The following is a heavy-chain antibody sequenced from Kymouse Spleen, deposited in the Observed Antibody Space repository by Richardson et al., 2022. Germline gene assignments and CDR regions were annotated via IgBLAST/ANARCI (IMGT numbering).Heavy chain of an antibody. CDR2: IRSKANSYAT. CDR1: GFTFSGSA. CDR3: TRHIAVAGVYFDY. Sequence: EVQLVESGGGLVQPGGSLKLSCAASGFTFSGSAMHWVRQASGKGLEWVGRIRSKANSYATAYAASVKGRFTISRDDSKNTAYLQMNSLKTEDTAVYYCTRHIAVAGVYFDYWGQGTLVTVSS. D-gene: IGHD6-19*01. V-gene: IGHV3-73*02. J-gene: IGHJ4*02.